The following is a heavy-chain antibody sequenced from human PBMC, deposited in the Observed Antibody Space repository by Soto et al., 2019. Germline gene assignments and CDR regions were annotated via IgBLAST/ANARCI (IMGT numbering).Heavy chain of an antibody. V-gene: IGHV3-30*04. CDR2: ISYDGRNK. CDR1: GFTFSSYA. J-gene: IGHJ4*02. D-gene: IGHD1-26*01. Sequence: GGSLRLSFAASGFTFSSYAMHWLRQAPGKGLEWVAVISYDGRNKYYPDSVKGRFTISRDNSKNTLYLQMNSLRAEDTAVYYCARDRTRGSFLQQFDSWGQGNMVTVSS. CDR3: ARDRTRGSFLQQFDS.